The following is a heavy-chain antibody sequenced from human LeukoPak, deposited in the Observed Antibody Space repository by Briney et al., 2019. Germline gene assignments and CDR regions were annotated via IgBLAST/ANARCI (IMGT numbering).Heavy chain of an antibody. J-gene: IGHJ4*02. Sequence: KPSETLSLTCTVSGGSISSYYWSWIRQRAGKGLEWIGRIYTSGSTNYNPSLKSRVTMSVDTSKNQFSLKLSSVTAADTAVYYCATSKSSSGWYWDYWGQGTLVTVSS. CDR1: GGSISSYY. CDR2: IYTSGST. CDR3: ATSKSSSGWYWDY. D-gene: IGHD6-19*01. V-gene: IGHV4-4*07.